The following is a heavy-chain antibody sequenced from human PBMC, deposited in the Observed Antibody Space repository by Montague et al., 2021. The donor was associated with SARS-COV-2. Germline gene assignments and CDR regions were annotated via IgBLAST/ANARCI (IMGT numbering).Heavy chain of an antibody. CDR1: GGSFSGYY. D-gene: IGHD2-2*02. J-gene: IGHJ6*03. CDR2: INHSGST. Sequence: SETLSLTCAVYGGSFSGYYWSWIRQPPGKGLEWIGEINHSGSTNYNPSLKSRVTISVDTSKNQFSLKLSSVTAADTAVYYCARDRRYCSGTSCYTGYYYYFMDVWGKGPTVTVSS. V-gene: IGHV4-34*01. CDR3: ARDRRYCSGTSCYTGYYYYFMDV.